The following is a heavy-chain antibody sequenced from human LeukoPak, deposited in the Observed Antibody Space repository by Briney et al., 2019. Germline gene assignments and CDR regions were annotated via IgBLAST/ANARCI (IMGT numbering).Heavy chain of an antibody. V-gene: IGHV1-18*01. J-gene: IGHJ4*02. CDR1: GYTFISYG. Sequence: GASVKVSCKASGYTFISYGISWVRQAPGQGLEWMGWISAYKGNTNYAQRLQGRVTMTTDTSTSTAYMELRSLRSDDTAVYYCARVGPSRIAAADVDYWGQGNLVTVSS. CDR2: ISAYKGNT. CDR3: ARVGPSRIAAADVDY. D-gene: IGHD6-13*01.